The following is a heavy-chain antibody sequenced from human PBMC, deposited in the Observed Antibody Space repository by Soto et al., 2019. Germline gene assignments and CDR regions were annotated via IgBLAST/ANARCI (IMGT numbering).Heavy chain of an antibody. CDR1: GFTFSGDA. Sequence: GGSLRLSCAASGFTFSGDAMNWVRQAPGKGLEWVSSISTTSTYIYYADSVKGRFTISRDNAKNSLHLQMNSLRAEDTAVYYCVRDYVMDVWGQGTTVTVSS. CDR3: VRDYVMDV. D-gene: IGHD3-10*02. J-gene: IGHJ6*02. V-gene: IGHV3-21*01. CDR2: ISTTSTYI.